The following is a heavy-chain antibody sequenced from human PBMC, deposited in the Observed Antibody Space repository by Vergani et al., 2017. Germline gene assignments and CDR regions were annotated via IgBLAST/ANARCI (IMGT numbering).Heavy chain of an antibody. CDR3: ARDGINAIAAASWYYYYYMDV. D-gene: IGHD6-13*01. V-gene: IGHV4-4*07. J-gene: IGHJ6*03. CDR1: VGSISSYY. Sequence: QVQLQESGPGLVKPSETLSLTCTVSVGSISSYYWSWIRQPAGKGLEWIGRIYTSGSTNYNPSLKSRVTMSVDTSKNQFSLKLGSVTAADTAVYYCARDGINAIAAASWYYYYYMDVWGKGTTVTVSS. CDR2: IYTSGST.